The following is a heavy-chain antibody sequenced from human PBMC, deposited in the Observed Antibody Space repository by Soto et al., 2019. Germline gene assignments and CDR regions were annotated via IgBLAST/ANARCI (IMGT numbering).Heavy chain of an antibody. CDR3: ARDDCSGGSCYSGSFYYYYYGMDV. V-gene: IGHV1-69*13. CDR2: IIPIFGTA. D-gene: IGHD2-15*01. Sequence: SVKVSCKASGGTFSSYAISWVRQAPGQGLEWMGGIIPIFGTANYAQKFQGRVTITADESTSTAYMELSSLRSEDTAVYYCARDDCSGGSCYSGSFYYYYYGMDVWGQGTTVTVSS. J-gene: IGHJ6*02. CDR1: GGTFSSYA.